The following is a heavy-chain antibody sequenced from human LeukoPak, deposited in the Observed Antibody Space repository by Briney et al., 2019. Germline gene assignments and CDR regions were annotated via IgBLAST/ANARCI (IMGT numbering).Heavy chain of an antibody. CDR1: GYTFTSYG. CDR3: ARGGYCSSTSCYTTVYYFDY. CDR2: ISAYNGNT. J-gene: IGHJ4*02. Sequence: ASVKVSCKASGYTFTSYGISWVRQAPGQGLEWMGWISAYNGNTNYAQKLQGRVTMTTDTSTSTAYMELRSLRSDDTAVYYCARGGYCSSTSCYTTVYYFDYWGQGTLVTVSS. V-gene: IGHV1-18*04. D-gene: IGHD2-2*02.